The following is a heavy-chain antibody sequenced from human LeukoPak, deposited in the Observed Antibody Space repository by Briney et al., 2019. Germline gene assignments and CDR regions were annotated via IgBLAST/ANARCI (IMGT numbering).Heavy chain of an antibody. CDR2: IYYSGNT. CDR3: ARLNQGNRFDY. V-gene: IGHV4-39*01. D-gene: IGHD1-14*01. J-gene: IGHJ4*02. CDR1: GGSISSSSFY. Sequence: SETLSLTCTVSGGSISSSSFYWGWIRQPPGKGLEWIGSIYYSGNTYYNPSLKSRFTISVDTSKNQFSLKLSSVTAADTAVYYCARLNQGNRFDYWGQGTLVTVSS.